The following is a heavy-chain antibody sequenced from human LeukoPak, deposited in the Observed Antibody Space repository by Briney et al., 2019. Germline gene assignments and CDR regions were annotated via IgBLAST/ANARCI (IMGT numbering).Heavy chain of an antibody. D-gene: IGHD4-17*01. V-gene: IGHV1-2*02. J-gene: IGHJ4*02. CDR1: GYTFTAYF. Sequence: GASVKVSCKPSGYTFTAYFLHWVRQASGQGFERMGWMNPNNGATHYAQKFQGRVSMTRDTSTSTAYLDLGSLGSDDSAVYFCVRGIMYGDYGTFDSWGQGTLVTVSS. CDR3: VRGIMYGDYGTFDS. CDR2: MNPNNGAT.